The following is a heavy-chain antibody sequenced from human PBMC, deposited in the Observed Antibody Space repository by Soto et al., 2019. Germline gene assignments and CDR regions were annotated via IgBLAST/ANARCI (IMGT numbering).Heavy chain of an antibody. CDR2: INGDGRNT. CDR3: ARAPHYGGNSGPEDS. Sequence: EVELVESGGGVAQPGGSLRLSCAVSGFTFSHYWMHWVRQAPGGGLGWVSGINGDGRNTNFAESVKGGFTISRENAKNTMSLQMTSLRDADTAVYFCARAPHYGGNSGPEDSWGQGTLVTVSS. CDR1: GFTFSHYW. D-gene: IGHD2-21*02. V-gene: IGHV3-74*01. J-gene: IGHJ4*02.